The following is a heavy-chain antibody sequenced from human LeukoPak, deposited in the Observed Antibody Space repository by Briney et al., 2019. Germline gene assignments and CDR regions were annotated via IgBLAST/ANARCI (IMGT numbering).Heavy chain of an antibody. CDR1: GFTFSSYE. Sequence: GRSLRLSCAASGFTFSSYEMNWVRQAPGKGLEWVSYISSSGSTIYYADSVKGRFTISGDNAKNSLYLQMNSLRAEDTAVYYCARSGKMATITWGVLDYWGQGTLVTVSS. CDR2: ISSSGSTI. J-gene: IGHJ4*02. V-gene: IGHV3-48*03. D-gene: IGHD5-24*01. CDR3: ARSGKMATITWGVLDY.